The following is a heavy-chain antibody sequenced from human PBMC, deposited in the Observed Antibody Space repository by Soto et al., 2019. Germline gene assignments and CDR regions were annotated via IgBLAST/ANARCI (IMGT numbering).Heavy chain of an antibody. CDR1: GFAFGNYG. Sequence: GGSLRLSCAASGFAFGNYGIHWVRQAPGKGLEWVAVIWSDGSYKYYAESVKGRFTISRDNSKNTAYLQMNSLRAEDTAVYYCARYWGEEPASKEYVSQFDYWGQGTLVTVSS. V-gene: IGHV3-33*01. CDR3: ARYWGEEPASKEYVSQFDY. CDR2: IWSDGSYK. D-gene: IGHD2-2*01. J-gene: IGHJ4*02.